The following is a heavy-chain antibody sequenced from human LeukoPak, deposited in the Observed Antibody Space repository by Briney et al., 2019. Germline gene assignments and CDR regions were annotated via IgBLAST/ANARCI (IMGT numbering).Heavy chain of an antibody. Sequence: SETLSLTCTVSGGSISSYSWGCVRQPPGKGLEWIGHIFYSGSTNYNPSLKSRVTVSVDTSKNQFSLELSSVTAADTAVYYCARAGGTKKDLDYWGPGTLVTVSS. CDR2: IFYSGST. CDR1: GGSISSYS. J-gene: IGHJ4*02. CDR3: ARAGGTKKDLDY. D-gene: IGHD2-8*01. V-gene: IGHV4-59*01.